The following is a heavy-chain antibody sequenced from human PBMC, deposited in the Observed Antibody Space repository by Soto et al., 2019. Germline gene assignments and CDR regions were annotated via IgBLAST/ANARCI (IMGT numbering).Heavy chain of an antibody. D-gene: IGHD6-13*01. J-gene: IGHJ4*02. CDR3: SRIAAAGIVHDFDF. V-gene: IGHV1-18*01. CDR1: GYTFTSYA. Sequence: QVQLVQSEGEVKKPGASVKISCRASGYTFTSYAINWVRQAPGQGLEWMGWISAHSGNTNYAQKVKGRVTMTTDTSTSRAYMELRSLRADDTAIYYCSRIAAAGIVHDFDFWGQGTLVTVSS. CDR2: ISAHSGNT.